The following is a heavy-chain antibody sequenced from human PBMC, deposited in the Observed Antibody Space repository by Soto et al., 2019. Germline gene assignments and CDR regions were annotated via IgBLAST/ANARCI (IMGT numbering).Heavy chain of an antibody. CDR1: GFTFSGSA. CDR2: IRSKANSYAT. D-gene: IGHD2-15*01. V-gene: IGHV3-73*01. J-gene: IGHJ3*02. Sequence: GGSLRLSCAASGFTFSGSAIHWVRQASGKGLEWVGRIRSKANSYATAHAASVKGRFTISRDDSKNTAYLQMNSLKTEDTAVYYCPLEICGGGSCSPVFDMGGKGKRVT. CDR3: PLEICGGGSCSPVFDM.